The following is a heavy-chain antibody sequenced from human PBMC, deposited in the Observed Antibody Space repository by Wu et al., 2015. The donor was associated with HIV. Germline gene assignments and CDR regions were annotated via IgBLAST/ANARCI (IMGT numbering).Heavy chain of an antibody. V-gene: IGHV1-18*04. CDR1: GYTFTGYY. CDR3: ARDLKYSSSSPTVRGDFDY. J-gene: IGHJ4*02. D-gene: IGHD6-6*01. CDR2: ISGYNGNT. Sequence: QVHLVQSGAEVKKPGASVKVSCKASGYTFTGYYIHWVRQAPGQGLEWMGWISGYNGNTNYAQKLQGRVTMTTDTSTSTAYMELRSLRSDDTAVYYCARDLKYSSSSPTVRGDFDYWGQGTLVTVSS.